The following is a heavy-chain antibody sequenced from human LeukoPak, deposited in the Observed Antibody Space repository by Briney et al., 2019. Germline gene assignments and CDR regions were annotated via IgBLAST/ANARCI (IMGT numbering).Heavy chain of an antibody. Sequence: ASVKVPCKASGYSFTGYYIHWVRQAPGQGLEWMGWINPKRGATNYAQKFQGRVTMTRDTSISTAYMELSRLRSDDTAVYYCARNIRILLGNTMVRGVPWYFDYWGQGTLVPVSS. J-gene: IGHJ4*02. D-gene: IGHD3-10*01. CDR3: ARNIRILLGNTMVRGVPWYFDY. CDR2: INPKRGAT. CDR1: GYSFTGYY. V-gene: IGHV1-2*02.